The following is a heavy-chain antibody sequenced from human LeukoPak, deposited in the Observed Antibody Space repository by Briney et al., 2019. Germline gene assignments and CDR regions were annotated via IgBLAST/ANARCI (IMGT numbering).Heavy chain of an antibody. V-gene: IGHV3-33*01. D-gene: IGHD3-10*01. CDR2: IWYDGSNK. CDR1: GFTFSSYG. J-gene: IGHJ4*02. CDR3: ARDINGLDN. Sequence: GGSLRLSCAASGFTFSSYGMHWVRQAPGKGLEWVAVIWYDGSNKYYADSVKGRFTISRDNSKNTLYLQMNSLRAEDTALYYCARDINGLDNWGQGTLVTVSS.